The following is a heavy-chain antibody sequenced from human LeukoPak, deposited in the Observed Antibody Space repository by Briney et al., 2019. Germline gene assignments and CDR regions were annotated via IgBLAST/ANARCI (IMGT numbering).Heavy chain of an antibody. CDR2: SGTDGDT. V-gene: IGHV3-23*01. CDR3: ATKTPGNYPSDY. D-gene: IGHD3-22*01. CDR1: GFTFTSAP. J-gene: IGHJ4*02. Sequence: PGGSLRLSCVLSGFTFTSAPMNWVRQAPGKGLEWVSTSGTDGDTYYADSVKGRFTISRDNSKNTVHLQMTSLRVEDTAVYYCATKTPGNYPSDYWGQGTLVIVSP.